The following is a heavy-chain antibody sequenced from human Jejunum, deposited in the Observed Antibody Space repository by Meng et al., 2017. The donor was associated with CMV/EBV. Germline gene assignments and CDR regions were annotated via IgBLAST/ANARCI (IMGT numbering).Heavy chain of an antibody. CDR2: IYYSEST. Sequence: YWNWIRKHPGKGLEWIGYIYYSESTYYNPSLKSRVTISIDTSKNQFSLKLSSVTAADTAVYYCARDEGGDLGYCSGGSCYSEVGFDYWGQGTLVTVSS. CDR1: Y. V-gene: IGHV4-31*02. D-gene: IGHD2-15*01. J-gene: IGHJ4*02. CDR3: ARDEGGDLGYCSGGSCYSEVGFDY.